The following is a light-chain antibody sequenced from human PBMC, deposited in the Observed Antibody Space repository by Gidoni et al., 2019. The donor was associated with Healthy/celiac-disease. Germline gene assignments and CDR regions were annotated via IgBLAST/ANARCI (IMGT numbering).Light chain of an antibody. J-gene: IGLJ3*02. Sequence: QSALPQPASVSGSPGQSLTISCTGTISDVGGYTYVSWYQQHPVKAPKLLIYAFSNRSSGFSNRVSGAKSCNTASLTISGLQAEDEADYYCSSYTSSSTYWVFGGGTKLTVL. CDR2: AFS. CDR3: SSYTSSSTYWV. V-gene: IGLV2-14*01. CDR1: ISDVGGYTY.